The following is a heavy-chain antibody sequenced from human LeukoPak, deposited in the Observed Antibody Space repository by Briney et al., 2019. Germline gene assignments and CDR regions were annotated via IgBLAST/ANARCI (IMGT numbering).Heavy chain of an antibody. CDR2: MHSSGST. Sequence: VKPSETLSLTCTVSGGSISSYYWSWIRQPAGKGLEWIGRMHSSGSTNYNPSIKSRVTMSLDTSKNQFSLKVDSVTAPDPAMYYCARDAVEYGSGRHDYWGQGTLVAVSS. CDR3: ARDAVEYGSGRHDY. D-gene: IGHD3-10*01. J-gene: IGHJ4*02. V-gene: IGHV4-4*07. CDR1: GGSISSYY.